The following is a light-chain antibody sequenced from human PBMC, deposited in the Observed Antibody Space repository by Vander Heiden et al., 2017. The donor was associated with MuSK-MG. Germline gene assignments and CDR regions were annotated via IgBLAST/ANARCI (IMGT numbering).Light chain of an antibody. CDR1: DLGNKY. CDR3: QAWNGSTGI. Sequence: SYELSQPSSVSVSPGQTARISCSGNDLGNKYCAWYKQKPGQSPLLLIYQDNKRTAASPQRFSGFSSATTATLTISETQAVDDDYYYWQAWNGSTGIFGGGTKLTVL. CDR2: QDN. V-gene: IGLV3-1*01. J-gene: IGLJ2*01.